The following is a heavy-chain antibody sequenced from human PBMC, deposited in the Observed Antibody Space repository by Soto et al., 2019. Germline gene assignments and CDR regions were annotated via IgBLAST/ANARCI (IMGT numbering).Heavy chain of an antibody. CDR2: IKSKTDGGTT. J-gene: IGHJ4*02. D-gene: IGHD3-3*01. CDR1: GFTFSNAW. V-gene: IGHV3-15*01. Sequence: GGSLRLSCAASGFTFSNAWMSWVRQAPGKGLEWVGRIKSKTDGGTTDYAAPVKGRFTISRDDSKNTLYLQMNSLKTEATAVYYWTTDVTPHYDDNDYFDYWGQGTLVTVSS. CDR3: TTDVTPHYDDNDYFDY.